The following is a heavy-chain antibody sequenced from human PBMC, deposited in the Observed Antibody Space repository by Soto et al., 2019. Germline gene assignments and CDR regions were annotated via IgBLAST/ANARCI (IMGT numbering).Heavy chain of an antibody. CDR3: ARQTGGSSGYYNAY. V-gene: IGHV4-34*01. Sequence: PSETLSLTCAVYGGSFSGYYWSWIRQPPGKGLEWIGEINHSGSTNYNPSLRSRVTISVDKSKSQLFLKLSSVTAPDTAIYYCARQTGGSSGYYNAYWGKGTLVTVPS. CDR2: INHSGST. CDR1: GGSFSGYY. D-gene: IGHD3-22*01. J-gene: IGHJ4*02.